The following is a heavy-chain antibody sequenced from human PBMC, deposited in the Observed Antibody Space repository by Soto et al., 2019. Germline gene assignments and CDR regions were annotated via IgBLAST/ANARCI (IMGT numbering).Heavy chain of an antibody. Sequence: QVQLVQSGAEVKKPGSSVKVSCKASGGTFSSYAISWVRQAPGQGLEWMGGIIPIFGTANYAQKFQGRVTSTADKSTSTADMELSSLRSEDTAVYYCARVDIVVVTATHAFDIWGQGTMVTVSS. CDR1: GGTFSSYA. J-gene: IGHJ3*02. CDR3: ARVDIVVVTATHAFDI. V-gene: IGHV1-69*06. CDR2: IIPIFGTA. D-gene: IGHD2-21*02.